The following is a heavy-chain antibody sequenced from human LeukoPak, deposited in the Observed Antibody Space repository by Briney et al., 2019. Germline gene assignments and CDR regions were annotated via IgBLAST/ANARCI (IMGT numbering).Heavy chain of an antibody. V-gene: IGHV3-66*01. J-gene: IGHJ4*02. D-gene: IGHD4-23*01. CDR2: ISNSGTT. Sequence: GGSLRLSCAVSGFAVSNNHVTWVRQAPEKGPEWVAVISNSGTTYYADSVKGRVTISRDNSRNTVYLQMNSLRAGDTAVYYCAGFGGNSFWGQGTQVTVSS. CDR3: AGFGGNSF. CDR1: GFAVSNNH.